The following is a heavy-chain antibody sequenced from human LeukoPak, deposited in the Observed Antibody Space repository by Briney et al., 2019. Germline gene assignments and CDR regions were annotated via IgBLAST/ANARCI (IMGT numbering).Heavy chain of an antibody. CDR1: GYTFTGYY. D-gene: IGHD4-17*01. J-gene: IGHJ4*02. V-gene: IGHV1-2*02. CDR3: AREPRYYGDPNYFDY. CDR2: INPNSGGT. Sequence: ASVKVSCKASGYTFTGYYMPWVRQAPGQGLEWMGWINPNSGGTNYAQKFQGRVTMTRDTYISTAYMELSRLRSDDTAVYYCAREPRYYGDPNYFDYWGQGTLVTVSS.